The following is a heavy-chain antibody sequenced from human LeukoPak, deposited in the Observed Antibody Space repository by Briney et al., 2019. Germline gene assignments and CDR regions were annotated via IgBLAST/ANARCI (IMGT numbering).Heavy chain of an antibody. V-gene: IGHV3-23*01. Sequence: GGSLRLSCAASGFTFSSYAMSWVRQAPGKGLEWVSAISGSGGSTYYADSVKGRFTISRDNSKNTLYLQMNSLRAEDTAVYYCARGGDPVKYYAEYFQYWGQGTLVTVSS. CDR3: ARGGDPVKYYAEYFQY. CDR1: GFTFSSYA. CDR2: ISGSGGST. D-gene: IGHD2-21*02. J-gene: IGHJ1*01.